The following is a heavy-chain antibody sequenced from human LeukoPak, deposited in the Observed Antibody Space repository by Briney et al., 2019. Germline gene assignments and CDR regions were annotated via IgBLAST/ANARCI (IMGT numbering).Heavy chain of an antibody. CDR3: ARQVISGWYHTDYGMDV. Sequence: GESLKISCKGSGYSFTSYWIGWVRQMPGKGLEWMGIIYPGDSDTRYSPSFQGQVTISADKSISTAYLQWSSLKASDTAMYYCARQVISGWYHTDYGMDVWGQGTTVTVSS. D-gene: IGHD6-19*01. V-gene: IGHV5-51*01. J-gene: IGHJ6*02. CDR2: IYPGDSDT. CDR1: GYSFTSYW.